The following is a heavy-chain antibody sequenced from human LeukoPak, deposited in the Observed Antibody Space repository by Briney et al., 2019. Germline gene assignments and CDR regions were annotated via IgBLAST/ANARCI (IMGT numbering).Heavy chain of an antibody. V-gene: IGHV3-30*18. Sequence: GGSLRLSCAASGFTFSSYGMHWVRQAPGKGLEWVAVISYDGSNKYYADSVKGRFTISRDNSKNTLYLQMNSLRAEDTAVYYCAKEKELIPYYFDYWGQGTLVTVSS. CDR1: GFTFSSYG. CDR3: AKEKELIPYYFDY. J-gene: IGHJ4*02. D-gene: IGHD3-10*01. CDR2: ISYDGSNK.